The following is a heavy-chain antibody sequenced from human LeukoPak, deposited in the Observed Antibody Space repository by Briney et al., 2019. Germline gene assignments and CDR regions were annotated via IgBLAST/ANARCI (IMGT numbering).Heavy chain of an antibody. V-gene: IGHV4-59*01. CDR1: GGSISSYY. CDR2: IFYSGST. J-gene: IGHJ4*02. Sequence: SETLSLTCTVSGGSISSYYWSWIRQPPGEGLEWIGYIFYSGSTNYNPSLKSRVTISIDPSKNQYSLHLSSVTAADTAVYYCARGGNYYDSSGRLDYWGQGTLVTVSS. D-gene: IGHD3-22*01. CDR3: ARGGNYYDSSGRLDY.